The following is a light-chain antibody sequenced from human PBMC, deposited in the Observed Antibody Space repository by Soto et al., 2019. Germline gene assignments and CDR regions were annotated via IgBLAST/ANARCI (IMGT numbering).Light chain of an antibody. CDR3: ETWDSNTHRV. V-gene: IGLV4-60*02. CDR1: SGHSTYI. J-gene: IGLJ3*02. CDR2: VERSGRY. Sequence: QPVLTQSSSASASLGSSVKLTCTLSSGHSTYIIAWHQQQPGKAPRYLMKVERSGRYNRGSGLPDRFSGSSSGADRYLTISNLQFEDEADYYCETWDSNTHRVFGGGTKVTVL.